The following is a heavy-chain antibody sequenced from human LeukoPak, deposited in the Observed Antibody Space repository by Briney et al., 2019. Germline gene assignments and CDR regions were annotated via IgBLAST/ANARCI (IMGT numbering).Heavy chain of an antibody. CDR1: GYTFTGYY. Sequence: GASVKVSCKASGYTFTGYYMHWVRQAPGQGLEWMGWINPNSGGTNYAQKFQGRVTMTRDTSISTAYMELSRLRSDDTAVYYCARWGMYSSALNGWFDPWGREPWSPSPQ. V-gene: IGHV1-2*02. J-gene: IGHJ5*02. CDR2: INPNSGGT. D-gene: IGHD6-19*01. CDR3: ARWGMYSSALNGWFDP.